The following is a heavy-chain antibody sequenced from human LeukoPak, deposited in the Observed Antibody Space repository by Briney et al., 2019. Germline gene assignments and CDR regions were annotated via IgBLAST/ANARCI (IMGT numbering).Heavy chain of an antibody. Sequence: ASVKVSCKASGYTFTSYGISWVRQAPGQGLEWMGWISAYSGNTNYAQKLQGRVTMTTDTSTSTAYMELRSLRSDDTAVYYCARDQSRPGYCSGGSCYNWFDPWGQGTLVTVSS. J-gene: IGHJ5*02. V-gene: IGHV1-18*01. CDR1: GYTFTSYG. CDR2: ISAYSGNT. CDR3: ARDQSRPGYCSGGSCYNWFDP. D-gene: IGHD2-15*01.